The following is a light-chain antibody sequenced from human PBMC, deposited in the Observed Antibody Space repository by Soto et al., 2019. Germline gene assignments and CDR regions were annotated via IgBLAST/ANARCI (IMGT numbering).Light chain of an antibody. V-gene: IGKV2-30*01. J-gene: IGKJ1*01. CDR1: QSLVYSDGNTY. CDR3: MQNTHWRWT. Sequence: DVVLTQSPLFLPVTLGQPASISCRSSQSLVYSDGNTYLHWFQQRPGQSPRRLIYKVSNRDSGVPARFSGSGSGTDFTLKISRVEAEDVGVYYCMQNTHWRWTFGQGTKVEIK. CDR2: KVS.